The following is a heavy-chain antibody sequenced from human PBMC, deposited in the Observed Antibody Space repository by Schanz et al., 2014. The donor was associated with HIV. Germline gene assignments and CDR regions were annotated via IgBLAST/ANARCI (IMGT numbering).Heavy chain of an antibody. CDR1: GDTFSSYS. V-gene: IGHV1-46*01. D-gene: IGHD6-13*01. J-gene: IGHJ5*02. CDR2: INPSGVTT. Sequence: QVQLVQSGAEVKKPGSSVKVSCKASGDTFSSYSISWVRQAPGQGLEWMGIINPSGVTTAFAQKFQGRLTLTRDTSTNTVYMELTSLRSDDTAVYYCARRGPIAAIDFSLAPRGQGTLVTVSS. CDR3: ARRGPIAAIDFSLAP.